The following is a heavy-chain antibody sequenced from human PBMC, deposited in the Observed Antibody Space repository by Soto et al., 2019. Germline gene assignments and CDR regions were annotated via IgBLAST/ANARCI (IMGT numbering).Heavy chain of an antibody. J-gene: IGHJ6*03. Sequence: ASVKVSCKASGYTFTSYDINWVRQATGQGLEWMGWMNPNSGNTGYAQKFQGRVTMTRNTSISTAYMELSSLRSEDTAVYYCARGTFVGSALSYYYYYMDVWGKGTTVTVSS. CDR2: MNPNSGNT. D-gene: IGHD3-10*01. V-gene: IGHV1-8*01. CDR3: ARGTFVGSALSYYYYYMDV. CDR1: GYTFTSYD.